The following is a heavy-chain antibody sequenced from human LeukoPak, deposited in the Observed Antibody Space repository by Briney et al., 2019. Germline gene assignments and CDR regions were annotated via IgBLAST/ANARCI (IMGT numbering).Heavy chain of an antibody. V-gene: IGHV1-69*05. CDR1: GGTFSSYA. D-gene: IGHD3-22*01. J-gene: IGHJ5*02. CDR3: ARDQRFRSYYYDSSGYLTPPGWFDP. CDR2: IIPIFGTA. Sequence: ASVKVSCKASGGTFSSYAISWVRQAPGQGLEWMGRIIPIFGTANYAQKFQGRVTITTDESTSTAYMELSSLRSEDTAVYYCARDQRFRSYYYDSSGYLTPPGWFDPWGQGTLVTVSS.